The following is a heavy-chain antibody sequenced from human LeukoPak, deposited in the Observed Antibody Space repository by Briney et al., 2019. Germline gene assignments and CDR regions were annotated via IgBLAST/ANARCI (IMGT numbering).Heavy chain of an antibody. CDR3: ARDRSGGYFHDAFDI. CDR2: IYYSGST. V-gene: IGHV4-59*01. D-gene: IGHD1-26*01. Sequence: SETLSLTCTVSGGSISSYYWSWIRQPPGKGLEWIGYIYYSGSTNYNPSLKSRVTISVDTSKNQFSLKLSSVTAADTAVYYCARDRSGGYFHDAFDIWGQGTMVTVSS. CDR1: GGSISSYY. J-gene: IGHJ3*02.